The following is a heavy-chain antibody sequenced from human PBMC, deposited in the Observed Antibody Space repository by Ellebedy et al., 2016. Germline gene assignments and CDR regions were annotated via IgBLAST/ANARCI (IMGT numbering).Heavy chain of an antibody. D-gene: IGHD1-26*01. J-gene: IGHJ3*02. CDR3: ATVVGALNLGAFDI. CDR1: GGTFSSYA. V-gene: IGHV1-69*04. Sequence: ASVKVSCKASGGTFSSYAISWVRQAPGQGLEWMGRIIPILGIANYAQKFQGRVTITADKSTSTAYMELRSLRSEDTAVYYCATVVGALNLGAFDIWGQGTMVTVSS. CDR2: IIPILGIA.